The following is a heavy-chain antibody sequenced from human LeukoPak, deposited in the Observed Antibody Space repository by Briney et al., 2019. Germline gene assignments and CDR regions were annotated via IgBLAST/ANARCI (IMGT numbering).Heavy chain of an antibody. V-gene: IGHV3-30*04. CDR2: ISYDGSNK. CDR3: ARDFVAAGTIFDY. D-gene: IGHD6-13*01. CDR1: SFTFSSYA. J-gene: IGHJ4*02. Sequence: PGRSLRLSCAASSFTFSSYAMHWVRQAPGKGLEWVAVISYDGSNKYYADSVKGRFTISRDNSKNTLCLQMNSLRAEDTAVYYCARDFVAAGTIFDYWGQGTLVTVSS.